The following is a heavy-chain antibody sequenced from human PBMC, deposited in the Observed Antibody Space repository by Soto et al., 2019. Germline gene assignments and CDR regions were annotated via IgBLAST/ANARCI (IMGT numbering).Heavy chain of an antibody. V-gene: IGHV1-8*01. CDR2: VNPKSGNT. J-gene: IGHJ5*02. CDR1: GYSFTTFD. D-gene: IGHD2-2*02. CDR3: ARPYCDSTSCYTDWFDP. Sequence: QVLLVQSGAEVKKPGASVTVSCKASGYSFTTFDINWVRQAAGQGLEWMGWVNPKSGNTDYAQKFRGRVTMTRNTSISTAYMQLSALTSEDTAVYYCARPYCDSTSCYTDWFDPWGQGTLVTVSS.